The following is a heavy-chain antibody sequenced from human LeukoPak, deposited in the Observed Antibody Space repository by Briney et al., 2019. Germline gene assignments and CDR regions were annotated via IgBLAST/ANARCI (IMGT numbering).Heavy chain of an antibody. D-gene: IGHD3-3*01. CDR3: ARTPIHYYYYYVDV. CDR1: GGSITGSGYY. Sequence: SETLSLTCSVSGGSITGSGYYWVWIRQPPGKGLEWIATIYYTGSTYYNPSLKSRVTISVDTSKNQFSLRLSSVTAADTAMYYCARTPIHYYYYYVDVWGKGTTVTVSS. J-gene: IGHJ6*03. V-gene: IGHV4-39*07. CDR2: IYYTGST.